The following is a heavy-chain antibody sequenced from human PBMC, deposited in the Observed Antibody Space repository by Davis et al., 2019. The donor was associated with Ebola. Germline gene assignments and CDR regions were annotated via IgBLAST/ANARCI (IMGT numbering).Heavy chain of an antibody. CDR2: ISAYNGNT. Sequence: ASVKVSCKASGYTFTSYGISWVRQAPGQGLEWMGWISAYNGNTNYAQKFQGRVTITADESTSTAYMELSSLRSEDTAVYYCARGSTFWSAIDSFYFYYYMDVWGKGTTVTVSS. D-gene: IGHD3-3*01. V-gene: IGHV1-18*01. CDR3: ARGSTFWSAIDSFYFYYYMDV. CDR1: GYTFTSYG. J-gene: IGHJ6*03.